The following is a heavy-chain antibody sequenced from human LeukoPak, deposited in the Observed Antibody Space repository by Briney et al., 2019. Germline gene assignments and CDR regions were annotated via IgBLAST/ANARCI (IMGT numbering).Heavy chain of an antibody. V-gene: IGHV3-30*04. CDR1: GFTFSSYA. J-gene: IGHJ6*02. D-gene: IGHD5-18*01. Sequence: PGGSLRLSCAASGFTFSSYAMHWVRQAPGKGLEWVAVISYDGSNKYYADSVKGRFTISRDNSKNTLYLQMNSLRAEDTAVYYCARERRGGHSFGQYYYYYGMDVWGQGTTVTVSS. CDR3: ARERRGGHSFGQYYYYYGMDV. CDR2: ISYDGSNK.